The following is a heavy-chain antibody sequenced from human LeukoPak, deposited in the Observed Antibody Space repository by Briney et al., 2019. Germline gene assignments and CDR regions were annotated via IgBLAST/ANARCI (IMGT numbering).Heavy chain of an antibody. CDR1: GGTFCSYA. Sequence: SVKVSCKASGGTFCSYAISWVRQAPGQWLEWMGGIIPIFGTANYAQKFQGRVTITADESTSTAYMELSSLRSEDTAVYYCARDRVHTRGYCSSTSCYPFYWFDPWGQGTLVTVSS. D-gene: IGHD2-2*01. CDR3: ARDRVHTRGYCSSTSCYPFYWFDP. V-gene: IGHV1-69*01. J-gene: IGHJ5*02. CDR2: IIPIFGTA.